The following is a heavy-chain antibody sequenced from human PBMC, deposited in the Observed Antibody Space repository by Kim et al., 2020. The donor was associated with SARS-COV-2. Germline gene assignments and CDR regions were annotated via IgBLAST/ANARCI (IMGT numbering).Heavy chain of an antibody. CDR3: ATLRTYCSGGSCFSGFDY. D-gene: IGHD2-15*01. CDR1: GYTLTELS. Sequence: ASVKVSCKVSGYTLTELSMHWVRQAPGKGLEWVGGFDPEDGETIYAQKFPGRVTMTEDTSTDTAYMELSSLRSEDTAVYYCATLRTYCSGGSCFSGFDYWGQRTLVTVSS. CDR2: FDPEDGET. J-gene: IGHJ4*02. V-gene: IGHV1-24*01.